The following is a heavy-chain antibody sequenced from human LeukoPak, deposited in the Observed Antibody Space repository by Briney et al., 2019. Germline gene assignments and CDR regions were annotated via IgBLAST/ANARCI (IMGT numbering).Heavy chain of an antibody. Sequence: GGSLRLSCAASGFTFSSYAMSWVRQAPGKGLEWVSAISGSGGSTYYADSVKGRFTISGDNSKNTLYLQMNSLRAEDTAVYYCAKTSRDGYNKYYFDCWGQGTLVTVSS. D-gene: IGHD5-24*01. J-gene: IGHJ4*02. CDR2: ISGSGGST. CDR1: GFTFSSYA. V-gene: IGHV3-23*01. CDR3: AKTSRDGYNKYYFDC.